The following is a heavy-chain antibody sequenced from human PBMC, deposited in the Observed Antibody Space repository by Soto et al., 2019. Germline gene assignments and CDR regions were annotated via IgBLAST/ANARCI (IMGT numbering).Heavy chain of an antibody. Sequence: QVQLVQSGAEVKKPGSSVKVSCKASGGTFSSYAISWVRQAPGQGLEWMGGIIPIFGTANYAQKFQGRVTITADESTSTAYMELSRLGSEDTAVYYCARGGKYSSGWDGSFAYGGQGTLGPVPS. J-gene: IGHJ4*02. CDR1: GGTFSSYA. D-gene: IGHD6-19*01. V-gene: IGHV1-69*01. CDR3: ARGGKYSSGWDGSFAY. CDR2: IIPIFGTA.